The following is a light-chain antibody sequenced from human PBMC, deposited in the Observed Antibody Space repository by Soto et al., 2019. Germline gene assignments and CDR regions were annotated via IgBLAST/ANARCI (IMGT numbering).Light chain of an antibody. Sequence: QSVLTQPPSVSGAPGQRVTISCTGSSSSIGGGYDVHWYQQIPGRAPKLLIYANRNRPSGVPDRFSGSKSGTSASLVITGLQTEDEADYYCQSYDSRLSGREVFGGGTQLTVL. CDR1: SSSIGGGYD. J-gene: IGLJ2*01. CDR3: QSYDSRLSGREV. CDR2: ANR. V-gene: IGLV1-40*01.